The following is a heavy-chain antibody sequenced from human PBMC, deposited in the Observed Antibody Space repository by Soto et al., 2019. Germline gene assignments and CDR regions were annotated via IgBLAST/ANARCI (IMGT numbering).Heavy chain of an antibody. D-gene: IGHD3-16*02. CDR2: ISAYNGNT. J-gene: IGHJ4*02. CDR3: ARDTELRLGGLSLCDY. V-gene: IGHV1-18*01. CDR1: GYTFTSYG. Sequence: ASVKVSCKXSGYTFTSYGISWVRQAPGQGLEWMGWISAYNGNTNYAQKLQGRVTMTTDTSTSTAYMELRSLRSDDTAVYYCARDTELRLGGLSLCDYWGQGTLVTVSS.